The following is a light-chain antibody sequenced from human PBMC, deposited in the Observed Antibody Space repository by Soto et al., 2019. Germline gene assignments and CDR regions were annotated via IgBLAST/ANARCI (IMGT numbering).Light chain of an antibody. V-gene: IGLV2-14*01. CDR1: SSDVGGYDY. CDR3: SSYTSSSTDV. CDR2: DVS. J-gene: IGLJ1*01. Sequence: QSALTQPASVSGSPGQSIAISCTGTSSDVGGYDYVSWYQQHPGKAPKVMIYDVSNRPSGVSNRFSGSKSGNTASLTISGLHAEDEADYYCSSYTSSSTDVFGTGTKVTVL.